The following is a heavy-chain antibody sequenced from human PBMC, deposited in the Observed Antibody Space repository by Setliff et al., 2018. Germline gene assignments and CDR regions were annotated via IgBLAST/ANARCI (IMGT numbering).Heavy chain of an antibody. CDR1: GGTFSHYY. Sequence: TLSPICGASGGTFSHYYWTWIRQSPGKGLEFLGYVYYSGTANYSPSHKSRFTISLDTSKNQYSLNLISVTAVDPAVYYCARDRSSVIRGVTSFFTYYMEVWGGGTTVTVSS. V-gene: IGHV4-4*08. D-gene: IGHD3-10*01. CDR3: ARDRSSVIRGVTSFFTYYMEV. CDR2: VYYSGTA. J-gene: IGHJ6*03.